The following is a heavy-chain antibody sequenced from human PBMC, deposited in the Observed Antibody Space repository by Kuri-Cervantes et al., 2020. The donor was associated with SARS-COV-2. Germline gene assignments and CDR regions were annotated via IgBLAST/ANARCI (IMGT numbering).Heavy chain of an antibody. CDR1: GFTFNTYA. Sequence: GESLKISCAASGFTFNTYAMHWVRQAPGKGLEWVALITYDGSHKYYADSVKGRFTISRDNSKSTLDLQMNSLRPEDTAVYYCARTTYGDYYWYGMDVWGQGTTVTVSS. J-gene: IGHJ6*02. CDR2: ITYDGSHK. V-gene: IGHV3-30*03. D-gene: IGHD4-17*01. CDR3: ARTTYGDYYWYGMDV.